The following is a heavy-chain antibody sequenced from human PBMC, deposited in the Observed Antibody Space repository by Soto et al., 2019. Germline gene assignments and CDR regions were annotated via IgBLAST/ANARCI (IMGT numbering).Heavy chain of an antibody. CDR1: GFTFSNYD. V-gene: IGHV3-48*03. CDR3: ARDPAIYSGKFDYGLDV. CDR2: IGNRGRTI. J-gene: IGHJ6*02. Sequence: EVQLVESGGGLVQAGWSLRLFCAASGFTFSNYDMNWVRQAPVKGLEWVSYIGNRGRTIYYADSVKGRFTISRDNAKNSLYLQMNSLRSEDSVVYYCARDPAIYSGKFDYGLDVWGQGTTFTVSS. D-gene: IGHD4-4*01.